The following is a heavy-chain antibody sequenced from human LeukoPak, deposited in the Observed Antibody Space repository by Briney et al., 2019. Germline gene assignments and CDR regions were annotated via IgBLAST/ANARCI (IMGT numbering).Heavy chain of an antibody. V-gene: IGHV3-48*03. CDR3: AELGITMIGGV. CDR1: GFTFSIYE. Sequence: GGSLRLSCAASGFTFSIYEMNWVRQAPGKGPEWVSYISSSGCTIYYADSVKGRFTISRDNDKNSLYLQMNSLRAEDTAVYYCAELGITMIGGVWGKGTTVTISS. D-gene: IGHD3-10*02. CDR2: ISSSGCTI. J-gene: IGHJ6*04.